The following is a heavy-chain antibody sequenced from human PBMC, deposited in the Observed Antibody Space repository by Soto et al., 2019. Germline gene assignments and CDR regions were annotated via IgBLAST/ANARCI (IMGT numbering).Heavy chain of an antibody. J-gene: IGHJ5*02. Sequence: EVQLLESGGGLVQPGGSLRLSCAASGFTFSSYAMSWVRQAPGKGLEWVSAISGSGGSTYYADSVKGRFTISRDNAKNTLYLQMNSLRAEDTAVYYCAKPRWPPGWFDPWGQGTLVTVSS. CDR2: ISGSGGST. CDR3: AKPRWPPGWFDP. D-gene: IGHD3-10*01. V-gene: IGHV3-23*01. CDR1: GFTFSSYA.